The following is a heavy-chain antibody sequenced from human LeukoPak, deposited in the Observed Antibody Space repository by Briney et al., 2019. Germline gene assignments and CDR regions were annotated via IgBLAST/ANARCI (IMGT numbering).Heavy chain of an antibody. CDR1: GFTFSSYW. D-gene: IGHD2-2*01. J-gene: IGHJ4*02. CDR3: ARGKAAAPIDY. CDR2: IKQDGSEK. V-gene: IGHV3-7*01. Sequence: PGGSLRLSWAASGFTFSSYWMSWVSQAPGKGLEWVANIKQDGSEKYYVDSVKGRFTISRDNAKNSLYLQMNSLRAEDTAVYYCARGKAAAPIDYWGQGTLVTVSS.